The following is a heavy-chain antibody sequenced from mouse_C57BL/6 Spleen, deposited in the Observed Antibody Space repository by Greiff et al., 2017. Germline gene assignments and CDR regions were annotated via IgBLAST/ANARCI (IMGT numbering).Heavy chain of an antibody. CDR1: GYSITSGYY. CDR2: ISYDGSN. D-gene: IGHD2-4*01. CDR3: ARGNYDYAMDY. V-gene: IGHV3-6*01. J-gene: IGHJ4*01. Sequence: DVQLQESGPGLVKPSQSLSLTCSVTGYSITSGYYWNWIRQFPGNKLEWMGYISYDGSNNYNPSLKNRISITRDTSKNQFFLKLNSVTTEDTATYYCARGNYDYAMDYWGQGTSVTVSS.